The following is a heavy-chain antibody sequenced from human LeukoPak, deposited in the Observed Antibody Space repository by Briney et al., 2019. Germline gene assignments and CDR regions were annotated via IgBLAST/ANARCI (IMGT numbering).Heavy chain of an antibody. D-gene: IGHD5-12*01. J-gene: IGHJ4*01. CDR2: INPISGDT. CDR3: ARDLAWGSGCDLDY. V-gene: IGHV1-2*02. CDR1: GYTFIDSF. Sequence: GASVNVSCKASGYTFIDSFMHWVRQAPGQGPEWMGWINPISGDTNYAQKFQGRLTLTRDTSISTAYMELTRLRFDDTAMYYCARDLAWGSGCDLDYWGLGTLVIVSS.